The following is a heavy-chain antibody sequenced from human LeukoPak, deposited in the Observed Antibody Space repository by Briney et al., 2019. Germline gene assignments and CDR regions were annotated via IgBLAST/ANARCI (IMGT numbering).Heavy chain of an antibody. CDR2: INHGGST. J-gene: IGHJ4*02. Sequence: PSETLSLTCAVYGGSFSGYYWSWIRQPPGKGLEWIGEINHGGSTNYNPSLKSRVTISVDTSKNQFSLKLSSVTAADTAVYYCARWGWGPIRGFDYWGQGTLVTVSS. D-gene: IGHD7-27*01. CDR1: GGSFSGYY. V-gene: IGHV4-34*01. CDR3: ARWGWGPIRGFDY.